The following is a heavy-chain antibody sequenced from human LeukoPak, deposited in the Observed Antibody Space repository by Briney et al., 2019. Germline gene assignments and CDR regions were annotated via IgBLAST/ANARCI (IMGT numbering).Heavy chain of an antibody. CDR2: IYYTGNT. V-gene: IGHV4-39*01. Sequence: NPSETLSLTCTVSGVSIITSNSYWGWIRQPPGKGLEWIGSIYYTGNTYYNASLKSQISISIDTSKNQFSLRLTSVTAADTAVYYCARIPYYYYYYMDVWGKGTTVTVSS. D-gene: IGHD2-21*01. J-gene: IGHJ6*03. CDR1: GVSIITSNSY. CDR3: ARIPYYYYYYMDV.